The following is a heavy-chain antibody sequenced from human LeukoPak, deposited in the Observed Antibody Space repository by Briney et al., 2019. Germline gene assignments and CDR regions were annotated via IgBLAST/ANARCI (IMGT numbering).Heavy chain of an antibody. Sequence: GGSLRLSCAASGFTFNNYGMHWVRQAPGKGLEWLAFIRYDGSNTYYADSVKGRFTISRENAKTSLYLQMNSLRAGDTAVYYCARGGVGANGFDYWGQGTLVTVSS. CDR3: ARGGVGANGFDY. V-gene: IGHV3-30*02. CDR1: GFTFNNYG. CDR2: IRYDGSNT. D-gene: IGHD1-26*01. J-gene: IGHJ4*01.